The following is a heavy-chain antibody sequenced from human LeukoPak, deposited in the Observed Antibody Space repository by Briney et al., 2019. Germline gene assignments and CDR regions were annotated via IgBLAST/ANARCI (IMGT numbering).Heavy chain of an antibody. Sequence: PSETLSLTCTVSGGSISSYYWSWIRQPPGKGLEWIGYIYYSGSTNYNPSLKSRVTTSVDTSKNQFSLKLSSVTAADTAVYYCARGITYYDVNLDYWGQGTLVTVSS. V-gene: IGHV4-59*01. J-gene: IGHJ4*02. D-gene: IGHD3-22*01. CDR1: GGSISSYY. CDR3: ARGITYYDVNLDY. CDR2: IYYSGST.